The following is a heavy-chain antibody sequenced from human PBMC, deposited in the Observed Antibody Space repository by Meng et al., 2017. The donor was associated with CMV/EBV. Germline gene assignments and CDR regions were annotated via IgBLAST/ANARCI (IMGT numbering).Heavy chain of an antibody. CDR1: GFTFSSYA. CDR2: IIPILGIA. CDR3: ARAPRSSSPGPYYYYYGMDV. D-gene: IGHD6-13*01. Sequence: KISCAASGFTFSSYAISWVRQAPGQGLEWMGGIIPILGIANYAQKFQGRVTITVDKSTSTAYMELSSLRSEDTAVYYCARAPRSSSPGPYYYYYGMDVWGQGTTVTVSS. J-gene: IGHJ6*02. V-gene: IGHV1-69*10.